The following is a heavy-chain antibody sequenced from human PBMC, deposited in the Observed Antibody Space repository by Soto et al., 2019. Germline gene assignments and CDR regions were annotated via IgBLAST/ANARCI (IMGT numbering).Heavy chain of an antibody. CDR1: GITSTTYA. V-gene: IGHV1-3*04. CDR3: ARAISGYVT. J-gene: IGHJ5*02. CDR2: INTGNGNT. D-gene: IGHD5-12*01. Sequence: QVQLVQSGAEVKKPGASVKVPCKASGITSTTYAIHWVRQVPGQGLEWMGWINTGNGNTRYSQRFLGRVSLTTDTSASTVSMDLSSLTSEDTAVYYCARAISGYVTWGQGTLITVSS.